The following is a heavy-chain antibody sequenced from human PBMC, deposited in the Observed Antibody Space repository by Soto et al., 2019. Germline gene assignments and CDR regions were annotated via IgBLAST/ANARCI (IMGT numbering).Heavy chain of an antibody. CDR1: GGSISSGGYY. Sequence: SETLSLTCTVSGGSISSGGYYWSWIRQHPGKGLEWIGYIYYSGSTNYNPSLKSRVTISVDTSKNQFSLKLSSVTAADTAVYYCARGGGRLIGSYYYYYYGMDVWGQGTTVTVSS. V-gene: IGHV4-31*03. CDR2: IYYSGST. CDR3: ARGGGRLIGSYYYYYYGMDV. D-gene: IGHD1-26*01. J-gene: IGHJ6*02.